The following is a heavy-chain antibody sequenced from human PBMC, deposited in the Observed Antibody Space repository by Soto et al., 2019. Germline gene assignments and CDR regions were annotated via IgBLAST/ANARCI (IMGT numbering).Heavy chain of an antibody. V-gene: IGHV3-73*01. CDR1: GFTFSGSA. J-gene: IGHJ4*02. Sequence: GSLRLSCAASGFTFSGSAMHWVRQASGKGLEWVGRIRSKANSYATAYAASVKGRFTISRDDSKNTAYLQMNSLKTEDTAVYYCTRSSSSCSLSSIPNFDYWGQGTLVTVSS. D-gene: IGHD6-19*01. CDR2: IRSKANSYAT. CDR3: TRSSSSCSLSSIPNFDY.